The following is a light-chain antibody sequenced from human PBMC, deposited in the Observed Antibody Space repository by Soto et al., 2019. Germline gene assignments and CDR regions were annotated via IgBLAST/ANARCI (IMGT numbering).Light chain of an antibody. CDR1: SSNIGAGYD. CDR3: QSFDSSLSDSYV. V-gene: IGLV1-40*01. Sequence: QSALTQPPSVSGAPGQRVTISCTGSSSNIGAGYDVHWYQHLPGTAPKLVIFSNVNRPSGVPDRFSGSKSGTSASLAITGLQAEDEADYYCQSFDSSLSDSYVFGTGTKLTVL. J-gene: IGLJ1*01. CDR2: SNV.